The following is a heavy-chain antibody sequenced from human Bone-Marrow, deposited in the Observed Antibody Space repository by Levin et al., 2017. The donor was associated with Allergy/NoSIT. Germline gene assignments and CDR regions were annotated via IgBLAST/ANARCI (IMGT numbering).Heavy chain of an antibody. CDR2: ISFDGTNQ. J-gene: IGHJ6*03. CDR3: AKDPRYCSSTSCRPYYYYYMDV. Sequence: GGSLRLSCAASGFAFSDYGMHWVRQAPGKGLEWVALISFDGTNQYYAGSVKGRFTISRDKSKNTLYLQMNSLRSEDTAVYYCAKDPRYCSSTSCRPYYYYYMDVWGKGTTVTVSS. V-gene: IGHV3-30*18. CDR1: GFAFSDYG. D-gene: IGHD2-2*01.